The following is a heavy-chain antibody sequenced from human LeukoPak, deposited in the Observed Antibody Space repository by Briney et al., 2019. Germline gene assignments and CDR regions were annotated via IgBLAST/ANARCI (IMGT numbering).Heavy chain of an antibody. CDR3: ARSRSSGFDS. CDR1: GFTFSSYW. J-gene: IGHJ4*02. Sequence: PGGSPRLSCAASGFTFSSYWMHRVRQAPRKGLVWVSRINGDRSTTSYADSVKGRFTISRDNAKNTLYLQMNSLRVEDTAVYYCARSRSSGFDSWGQGTLVTVSS. V-gene: IGHV3-74*01. D-gene: IGHD1-26*01. CDR2: INGDRSTT.